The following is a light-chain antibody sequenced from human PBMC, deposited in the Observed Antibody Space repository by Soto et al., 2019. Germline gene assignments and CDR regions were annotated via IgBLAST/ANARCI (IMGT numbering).Light chain of an antibody. V-gene: IGKV3-11*01. CDR1: QSFSSY. CDR3: QQYNNWPPWT. CDR2: DAS. Sequence: EIVLTQSPATLSLSPGERATLSCRASQSFSSYLAWYQQKPGQAPRLLIYDASNRATGIPARFSGSGSGTDFTLTISSLQSEDFAVYYCQQYNNWPPWTFGRGTKVDIX. J-gene: IGKJ1*01.